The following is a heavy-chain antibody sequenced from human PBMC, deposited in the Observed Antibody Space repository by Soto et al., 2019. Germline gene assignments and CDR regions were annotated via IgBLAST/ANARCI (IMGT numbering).Heavy chain of an antibody. CDR3: AKDAVRFFVCVPTCDNAPFDS. CDR1: GFTFSSYG. Sequence: LRLSCAASGFTFSSYGMHWVRQAPGKGLEWVAVISYDGSNKYYADSVKGRFTISRDNSKNTLYLQMNSLRAEDTAVYYCAKDAVRFFVCVPTCDNAPFDSWGQGTLVTSPQ. V-gene: IGHV3-30*18. D-gene: IGHD3-9*01. CDR2: ISYDGSNK. J-gene: IGHJ4*02.